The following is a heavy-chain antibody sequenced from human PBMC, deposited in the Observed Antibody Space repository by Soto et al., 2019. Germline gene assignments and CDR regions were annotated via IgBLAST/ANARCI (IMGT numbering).Heavy chain of an antibody. CDR3: ARDALYYSLWSGYYPSRNGMDV. J-gene: IGHJ6*02. CDR1: GFTFSSFG. V-gene: IGHV3-33*01. CDR2: IWYDGSKK. Sequence: QVQVVESGGGVVQPGRSLRLSCAASGFTFSSFGMHWVRQAPGKGLEWVSLIWYDGSKKSYGDSVKGRFTISRDNSRNTVYLQMNSLRAEDTAVYYLARDALYYSLWSGYYPSRNGMDVWGQGTTVTVSS. D-gene: IGHD3-3*01.